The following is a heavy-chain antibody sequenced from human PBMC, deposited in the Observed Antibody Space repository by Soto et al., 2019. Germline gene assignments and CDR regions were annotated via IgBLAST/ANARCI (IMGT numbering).Heavy chain of an antibody. CDR2: TYFRSKWYN. CDR1: GDSVSSNTAS. CDR3: AKGDNLGPKTGYAFDP. D-gene: IGHD5-12*01. J-gene: IGHJ5*02. V-gene: IGHV6-1*01. Sequence: SHTLSLTCSISGDSVSSNTASWNWIRQSPSRGLEWLGRTYFRSKWYNDYAVSVKSRIIINPDTSNNQFSLQLNSVTPEDTAVYFCAKGDNLGPKTGYAFDPWGQGIMVTVS.